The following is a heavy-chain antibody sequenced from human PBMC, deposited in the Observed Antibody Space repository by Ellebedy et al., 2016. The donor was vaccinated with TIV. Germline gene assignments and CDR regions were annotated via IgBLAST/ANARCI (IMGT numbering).Heavy chain of an antibody. J-gene: IGHJ4*02. CDR3: ARVAISRDSSGYYIRLDY. V-gene: IGHV1-18*01. D-gene: IGHD3-22*01. Sequence: AASVKVSCKASGYTFTSYGINWVRQAPGLGLEWMGWISGYNGNTNYAQKLQGRVTMTTDTSTSTAYMDLRSLRSDDTAVYYCARVAISRDSSGYYIRLDYWGQGTLVTVSS. CDR1: GYTFTSYG. CDR2: ISGYNGNT.